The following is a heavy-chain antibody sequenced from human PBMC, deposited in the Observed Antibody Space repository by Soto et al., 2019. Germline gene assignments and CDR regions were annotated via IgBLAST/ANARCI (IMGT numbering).Heavy chain of an antibody. CDR3: ARQENRNSGWIDP. CDR1: GFTLSSYA. Sequence: QVQLVESGGGVVQPGRSLRLSCAASGFTLSSYAMHWVRQAPGKGLEWVTVISYDGSNKYYADSVKGRFTISRDNSKNTLYLQMNSLRAEDTAVYYCARQENRNSGWIDPWGQGTLVTVSS. V-gene: IGHV3-30-3*01. D-gene: IGHD1-1*01. CDR2: ISYDGSNK. J-gene: IGHJ5*02.